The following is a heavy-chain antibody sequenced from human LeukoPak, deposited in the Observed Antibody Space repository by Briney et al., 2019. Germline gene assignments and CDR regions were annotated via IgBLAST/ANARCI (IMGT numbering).Heavy chain of an antibody. D-gene: IGHD5-24*01. CDR3: ARLQNYKVKGAF. CDR1: GYNFTSYW. J-gene: IGHJ4*02. V-gene: IGHV5-51*01. Sequence: GESLKISCKGSGYNFTSYWIGWVRQMPGTGLEWMGIIYPSDSDTRYSPSFPGQVTISADKSISTAYLQWSSLKASDTAIYYCARLQNYKVKGAFWGQGTLVTVSS. CDR2: IYPSDSDT.